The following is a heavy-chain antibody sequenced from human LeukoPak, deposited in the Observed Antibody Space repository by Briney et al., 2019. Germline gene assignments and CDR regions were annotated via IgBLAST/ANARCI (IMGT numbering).Heavy chain of an antibody. D-gene: IGHD3-10*01. J-gene: IGHJ5*02. CDR3: ARRTWFGELSFNWFDP. V-gene: IGHV1-2*02. CDR2: INPNSGGT. CDR1: GYTFTGYY. Sequence: ASVKVSCKASGYTFTGYYMHWVRQAPGQGLEWMGWINPNSGGTNYAQKFQGRVTMTRDTSISTAYVELSRLRSDDTAVYYCARRTWFGELSFNWFDPWGQGTLVTVSS.